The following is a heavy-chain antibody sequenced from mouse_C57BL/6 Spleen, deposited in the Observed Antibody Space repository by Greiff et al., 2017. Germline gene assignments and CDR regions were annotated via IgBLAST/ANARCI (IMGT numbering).Heavy chain of an antibody. CDR1: GFSLTSYA. D-gene: IGHD2-4*01. J-gene: IGHJ2*01. CDR3: ARIYYDDDLYYFDY. CDR2: IWTGGGT. V-gene: IGHV2-9-1*01. Sequence: VKLVESGPGLVAPSQSLSITCTVSGFSLTSYAISWVRQPPGQGLEWLGVIWTGGGTNYNSALKSRLSISKDNSKSQVFLKMNSLQTDDTARYYCARIYYDDDLYYFDYWGQGTTRTVAS.